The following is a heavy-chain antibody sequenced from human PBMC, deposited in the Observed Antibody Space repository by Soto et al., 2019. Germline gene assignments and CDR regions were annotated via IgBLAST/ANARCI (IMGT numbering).Heavy chain of an antibody. CDR1: GYIFTTYS. D-gene: IGHD3-10*01. J-gene: IGHJ5*02. V-gene: IGHV1-18*04. CDR2: VSASNGKT. Sequence: QIQLVQSGSEVRMPGASVKVSCKASGYIFTTYSITWVRQAPGQGLECMGWVSASNGKTNYAQKFEDRVTMTTDTSTTTAYMELRSLRSDDTAVYYCAREAFGVQASWFDPWGQGTLVTVSS. CDR3: AREAFGVQASWFDP.